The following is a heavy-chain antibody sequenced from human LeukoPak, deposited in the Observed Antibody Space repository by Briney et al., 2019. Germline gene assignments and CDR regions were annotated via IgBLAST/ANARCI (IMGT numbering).Heavy chain of an antibody. CDR2: VDTSGST. Sequence: SETLSLTCTVSGGSISSSSYYWGWIRQPPGKGLEWIGRVDTSGSTNYNPSLKSRVTVSVDTSKNQFSLKLSSVTAADTAVYYCARDTRGDKVTGIHAFDIWGQGTMVTVSS. J-gene: IGHJ3*02. V-gene: IGHV4-39*07. CDR3: ARDTRGDKVTGIHAFDI. D-gene: IGHD5-12*01. CDR1: GGSISSSSYY.